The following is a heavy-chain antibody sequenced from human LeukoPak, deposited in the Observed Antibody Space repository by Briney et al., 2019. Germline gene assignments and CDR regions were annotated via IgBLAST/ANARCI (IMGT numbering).Heavy chain of an antibody. CDR1: GVIFNSYG. J-gene: IGHJ4*02. CDR3: ATLPYYYDSSGSYYFDY. D-gene: IGHD3-22*01. CDR2: IRYDGSNK. V-gene: IGHV3-30*02. Sequence: GGSLRLSCAASGVIFNSYGMHWVRQAPGKGLEWVAFIRYDGSNKYYADSVKGRFTISRDNSKNTLYLQMNSLRVEDTAVYYCATLPYYYDSSGSYYFDYWGQGTLVTVSS.